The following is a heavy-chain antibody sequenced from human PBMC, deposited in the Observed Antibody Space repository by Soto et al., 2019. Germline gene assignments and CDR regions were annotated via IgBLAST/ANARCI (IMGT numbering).Heavy chain of an antibody. Sequence: ASVKVSCKAPADTFTSYYIHWVRQAPGHGLEWMGIINPKGGSTRFAQTFQGRITMTTDTSTSTVYMELISLRSEDTDSYYCARSSGGVCGSIRAGSNWLPPWGQGALVTVSS. D-gene: IGHD3-16*01. CDR2: INPKGGST. CDR1: ADTFTSYY. CDR3: ARSSGGVCGSIRAGSNWLPP. V-gene: IGHV1-46*01. J-gene: IGHJ5*02.